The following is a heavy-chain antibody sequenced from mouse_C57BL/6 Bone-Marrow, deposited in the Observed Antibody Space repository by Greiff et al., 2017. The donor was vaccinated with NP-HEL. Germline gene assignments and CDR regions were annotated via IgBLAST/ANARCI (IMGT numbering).Heavy chain of an antibody. D-gene: IGHD1-1*01. Sequence: VQLQQPGAELVKPGASVKMSCKASGYTFTSYWITWVKQRPGQGLEWIGDIYPGSGSTNYNEKFKSKATLTVDTSSSTAYMQLSSLTSEDSAVYYCASEFITTVGFDYWGQGTTLTVSS. CDR2: IYPGSGST. J-gene: IGHJ2*01. CDR3: ASEFITTVGFDY. CDR1: GYTFTSYW. V-gene: IGHV1-55*01.